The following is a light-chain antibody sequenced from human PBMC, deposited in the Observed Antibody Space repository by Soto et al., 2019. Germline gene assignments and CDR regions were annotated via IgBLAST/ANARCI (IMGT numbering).Light chain of an antibody. J-gene: IGLJ2*01. CDR2: EVS. CDR3: SAYTSSSMV. CDR1: SSDGGGYNY. V-gene: IGLV2-14*01. Sequence: QSALTQPASVSGSPGQSITISCTGTSSDGGGYNYVSWYQQHPGKAPKLMIYEVSNRPSGVSNRFSGSKSSNTASLTISGRDAEDEADYYCSAYTSSSMVFGGGTKLTVL.